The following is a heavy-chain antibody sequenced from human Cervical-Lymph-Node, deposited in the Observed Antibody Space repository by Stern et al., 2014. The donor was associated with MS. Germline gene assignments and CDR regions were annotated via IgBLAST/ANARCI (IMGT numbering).Heavy chain of an antibody. CDR1: GGTFSEFV. Sequence: QVQLVQSGAEVKKPGSSVKISCKASGGTFSEFVFNWVRQAPGEGLEWMGRTIPKFGITNYAQKFQGRLTITADNSTSTTYLELSSLRFDDTAVYYCAREWELWGQGTLATVSS. J-gene: IGHJ4*02. D-gene: IGHD1-26*01. V-gene: IGHV1-69*09. CDR3: AREWEL. CDR2: TIPKFGIT.